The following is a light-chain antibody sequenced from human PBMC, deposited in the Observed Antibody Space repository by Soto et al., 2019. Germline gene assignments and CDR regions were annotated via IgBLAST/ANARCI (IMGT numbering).Light chain of an antibody. V-gene: IGKV1-33*01. J-gene: IGKJ4*01. CDR1: QGINKY. CDR3: QQYDRLPLT. CDR2: DAS. Sequence: DIQMTQSPPSLSASVGDRVTITCQASQGINKYVNWFQQKPGKAPRLLIYDASNVEPGVPSRFSESGSGTDFTLTINSLQPEDTGTYYCQQYDRLPLTFGGGTIVE.